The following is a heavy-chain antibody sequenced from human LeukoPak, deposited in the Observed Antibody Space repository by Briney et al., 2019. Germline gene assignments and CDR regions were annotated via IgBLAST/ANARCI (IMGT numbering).Heavy chain of an antibody. V-gene: IGHV4-59*01. J-gene: IGHJ4*02. CDR1: GGSISSYY. CDR3: ARDLGTGSYYPFDN. D-gene: IGHD1-26*01. CDR2: IYYIGST. Sequence: SETLSLTCTVSGGSISSYYWSWIRQPPGKGLEWIGYIYYIGSTNYNPSLKSRVTMSVDTSKNQFSLRLSSVTAADTAIYYCARDLGTGSYYPFDNWGQGTLVTVFS.